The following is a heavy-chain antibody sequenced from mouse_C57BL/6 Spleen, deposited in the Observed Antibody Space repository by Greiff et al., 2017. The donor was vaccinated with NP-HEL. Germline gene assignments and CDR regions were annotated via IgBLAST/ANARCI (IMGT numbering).Heavy chain of an antibody. CDR2: IDPSDSYT. J-gene: IGHJ2*01. V-gene: IGHV1-50*01. D-gene: IGHD2-4*01. CDR1: GYTFTSYW. CDR3: ARSDDYFFDY. Sequence: QVQLQQSGAELVKPGASVKLSCKASGYTFTSYWMQWVKQRPGQGLEWIGEIDPSDSYTNYNQKFKGKATLTVDTSSSTAYMQLSSLTSEDSAVYYCARSDDYFFDYWGQGTTLTVSS.